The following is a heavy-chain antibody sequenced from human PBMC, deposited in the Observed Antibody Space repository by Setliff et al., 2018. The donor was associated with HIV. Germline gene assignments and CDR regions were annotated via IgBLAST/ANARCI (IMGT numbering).Heavy chain of an antibody. CDR3: AREHCSGGSCNGFDI. V-gene: IGHV4-4*07. CDR1: GGSISSYY. Sequence: SETLSLTCTVSGGSISSYYWSWIRQPAGKGLEWIGRIYTSGSTNYNPSLKSRVTMSVDTSKNQFSLKLGSVTAADTAMYYCAREHCSGGSCNGFDIWGQGTMVTVSS. J-gene: IGHJ3*02. D-gene: IGHD2-15*01. CDR2: IYTSGST.